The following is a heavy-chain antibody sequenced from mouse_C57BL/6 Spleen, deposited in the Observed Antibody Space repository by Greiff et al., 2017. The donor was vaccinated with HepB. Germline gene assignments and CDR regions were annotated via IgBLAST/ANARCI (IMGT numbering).Heavy chain of an antibody. J-gene: IGHJ2*01. V-gene: IGHV8-12*01. CDR3: ARANWYYFDY. CDR2: IYWDDDK. CDR1: GFSLSTSGMG. Sequence: QVTLKECGPGILQSSQTLSLTCSFSGFSLSTSGMGVSWIRQPSGKGLEWLAHIYWDDDKRYNPSLKSRLTISKDTSRNQVFLKITSVDTADTATYYCARANWYYFDYWGQGTTLTVSS. D-gene: IGHD4-1*01.